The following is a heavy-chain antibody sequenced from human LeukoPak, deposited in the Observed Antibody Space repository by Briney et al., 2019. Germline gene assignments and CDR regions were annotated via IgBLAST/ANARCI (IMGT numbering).Heavy chain of an antibody. CDR2: ISGSGGST. V-gene: IGHV3-23*01. D-gene: IGHD6-19*01. CDR3: AKRLAMTGTYHFDY. CDR1: RFTFSTYG. Sequence: PGGSLRLSCAASRFTFSTYGMSWVRQAPGKGLEWVSSISGSGGSTNYADSVKGRFTISRDNSKNTLYLQMNSLRAEDTAVYYCAKRLAMTGTYHFDYWGQGTLVTVSS. J-gene: IGHJ4*02.